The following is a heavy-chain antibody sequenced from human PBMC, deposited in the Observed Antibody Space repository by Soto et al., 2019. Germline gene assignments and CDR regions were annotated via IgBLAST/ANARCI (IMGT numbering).Heavy chain of an antibody. CDR3: ARSSGGVYGIIIGGTNWLGP. D-gene: IGHD3-10*01. CDR2: INPNGGST. Sequence: ASVNVSCKAPAYTFTSYYINWVRQAPGQGREWMGIINPNGGSTRYAQKFQGRVTLTRDTPASTVYMEMRNLRSDDTALYFCARSSGGVYGIIIGGTNWLGPGGQRTRVTVCS. CDR1: AYTFTSYY. J-gene: IGHJ5*02. V-gene: IGHV1-46*01.